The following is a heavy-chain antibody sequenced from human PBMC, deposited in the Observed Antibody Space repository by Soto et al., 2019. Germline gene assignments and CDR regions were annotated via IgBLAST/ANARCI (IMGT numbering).Heavy chain of an antibody. Sequence: SDTLSPTGDVHCGSFSSNYRSWTRQPPVKVVEWIGEIRHSGSTNYSPSLKSRVTVSVDTSKNQFSLKLSSVTAADTAVYFCARRPRGRNYFLARYHYNGMDVWGHVTTVTVS. CDR2: IRHSGST. CDR3: ARRPRGRNYFLARYHYNGMDV. J-gene: IGHJ6*02. D-gene: IGHD1-7*01. CDR1: CGSFSSNY. V-gene: IGHV4-34*01.